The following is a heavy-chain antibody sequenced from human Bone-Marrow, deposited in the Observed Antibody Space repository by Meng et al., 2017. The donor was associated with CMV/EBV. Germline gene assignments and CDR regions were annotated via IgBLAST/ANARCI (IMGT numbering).Heavy chain of an antibody. D-gene: IGHD4-17*01. CDR1: GGSVSSGSYY. J-gene: IGHJ4*02. Sequence: SETLSLTCTVSGGSVSSGSYYWSWIRQPPGKGLEWIGSVYHIGHPYYHPSFKSRVTISADTSKNQFFLKVSSVTAADTAIYYCARATGSFGDYAYWGQGILVTVSS. CDR2: VYHIGHP. CDR3: ARATGSFGDYAY. V-gene: IGHV4-39*07.